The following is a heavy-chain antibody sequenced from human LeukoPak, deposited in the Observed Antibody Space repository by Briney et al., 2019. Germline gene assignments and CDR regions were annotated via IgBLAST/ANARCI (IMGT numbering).Heavy chain of an antibody. CDR2: IYYSGST. CDR3: ARLQVDRGFFFDY. CDR1: GGSISSYY. Sequence: SETLSLTCTVSGGSISSYYWSWIRQAPGKGLEGMGYIYYSGSTNYNPPPKSRVTISVDTSKNQLSLKLSSVTAADTAVYYCARLQVDRGFFFDYWGQGTLVTVSS. D-gene: IGHD5-12*01. J-gene: IGHJ4*02. V-gene: IGHV4-59*08.